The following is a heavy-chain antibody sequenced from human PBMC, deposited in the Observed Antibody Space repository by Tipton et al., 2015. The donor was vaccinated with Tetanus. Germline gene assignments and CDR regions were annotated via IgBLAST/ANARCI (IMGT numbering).Heavy chain of an antibody. D-gene: IGHD3-16*01. J-gene: IGHJ4*02. CDR1: GVSISSSNW. CDR2: IYHTGST. Sequence: TLSLTCAVSGVSISSSNWWSWVRQPPGKGLEWIGEIYHTGSTDYNPSPKSRLTISVDKSKNHFSLKLSSVTVADTAVYYCASRGTLRYWGQGTLVTVSS. CDR3: ASRGTLRY. V-gene: IGHV4-4*02.